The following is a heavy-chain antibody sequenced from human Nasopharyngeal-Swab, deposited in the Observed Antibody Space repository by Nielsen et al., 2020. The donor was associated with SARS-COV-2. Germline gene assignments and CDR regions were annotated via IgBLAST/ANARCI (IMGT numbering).Heavy chain of an antibody. CDR2: ISSSGSTI. Sequence: GGSLRLSCAASGFTFSDYYMSWIRQAPGKGLEWVSYISSSGSTIYYADSVKGRFTISRDNAKNSLYLQMNSLRAEDTAVYYCARADYDSSGYYRYYYYYYGMDVWGQGTTVTVSS. V-gene: IGHV3-11*01. D-gene: IGHD3-22*01. CDR1: GFTFSDYY. CDR3: ARADYDSSGYYRYYYYYYGMDV. J-gene: IGHJ6*02.